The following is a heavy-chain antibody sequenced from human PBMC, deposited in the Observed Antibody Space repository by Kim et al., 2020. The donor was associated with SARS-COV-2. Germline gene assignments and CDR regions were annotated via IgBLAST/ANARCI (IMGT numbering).Heavy chain of an antibody. CDR2: ISYDGSNK. J-gene: IGHJ6*02. CDR1: GFTFSSYG. CDR3: AKVYGSYYYYYGMDV. Sequence: GGSLRLSCAASGFTFSSYGMHWVRQAPGKGLEWVAVISYDGSNKYYADSVKGRFTISRDNSKNTLYLQMNSLRAEDTAVYYCAKVYGSYYYYYGMDVWGQGTTVTVSS. D-gene: IGHD2-2*02. V-gene: IGHV3-30*18.